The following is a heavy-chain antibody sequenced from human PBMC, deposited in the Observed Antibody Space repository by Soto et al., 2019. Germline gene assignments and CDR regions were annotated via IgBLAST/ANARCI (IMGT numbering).Heavy chain of an antibody. CDR1: GGTFSSYA. V-gene: IGHV1-69*12. CDR3: ASHYDSSGYYYRGLDY. Sequence: QVQLVQSGAAVKKPGSSVKVSCKASGGTFSSYAISWVRQAPGQGLEWMGGIIPIFGTADYAQKFQGRVTITADESTSTAYMELSSLRSEDTDVYYCASHYDSSGYYYRGLDYWGQGTLVTVSS. D-gene: IGHD3-22*01. J-gene: IGHJ4*02. CDR2: IIPIFGTA.